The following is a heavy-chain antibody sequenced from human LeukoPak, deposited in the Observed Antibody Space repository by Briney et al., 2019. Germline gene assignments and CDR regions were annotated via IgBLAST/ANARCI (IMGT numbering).Heavy chain of an antibody. CDR2: ISGSRDSI. D-gene: IGHD6-13*01. J-gene: IGHJ4*02. V-gene: IGHV3-23*01. CDR1: GFILSGYA. Sequence: PGGSLRLFCAVSGFILSGYAMSWVRQAPGEGLEGVSAISGSRDSIYCADSVKGRFTISRDNSKNTLYLQMNSQRAEDAAVDQCAKETRSAAAGRNDYLGQGTLVTVSS. CDR3: AKETRSAAAGRNDY.